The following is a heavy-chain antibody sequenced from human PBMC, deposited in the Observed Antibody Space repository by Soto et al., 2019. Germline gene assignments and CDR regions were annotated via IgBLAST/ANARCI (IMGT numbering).Heavy chain of an antibody. CDR1: GGSISSGGYY. J-gene: IGHJ4*02. Sequence: KTSETLSLTCTVSGGSISSGGYYWSWIRQHPGKGLEWIGYIYYSGSTYYNPSLKSRVTISVDTSKNQFSLKLSSVTAADTAVYYCASVGLTTVTDHFDYWGQGTLVTVSS. V-gene: IGHV4-31*03. CDR2: IYYSGST. D-gene: IGHD4-17*01. CDR3: ASVGLTTVTDHFDY.